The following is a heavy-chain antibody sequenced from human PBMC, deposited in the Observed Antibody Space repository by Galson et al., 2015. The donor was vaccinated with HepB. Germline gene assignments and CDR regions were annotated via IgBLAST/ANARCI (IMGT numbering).Heavy chain of an antibody. J-gene: IGHJ3*02. CDR3: ARDYCSSISCYGVAFDI. CDR2: ISSSGSTI. V-gene: IGHV3-48*02. Sequence: SLRLSCAASGFTFSSYSMNWVRQAPGKGLEWVSYISSSGSTIYSADSVKGRFTISRDNAKNSLYLQMNSLRDEDTAVYYCARDYCSSISCYGVAFDIWGQWTMVTVSS. D-gene: IGHD2-2*01. CDR1: GFTFSSYS.